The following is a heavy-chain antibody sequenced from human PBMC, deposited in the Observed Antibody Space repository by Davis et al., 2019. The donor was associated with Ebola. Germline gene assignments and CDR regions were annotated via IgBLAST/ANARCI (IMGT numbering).Heavy chain of an antibody. CDR1: GGSFSAYY. CDR2: INHSGST. J-gene: IGHJ6*02. V-gene: IGHV4-34*01. D-gene: IGHD2-15*01. CDR3: ARCRVVVAAIYYYYYGMDV. Sequence: SETLSLTCAVYGGSFSAYYWSWIRQPPGKGLEWIGEINHSGSTNYNPSLKSRVTISVDTSKNQFSLKLSSVTAADTAVYYCARCRVVVAAIYYYYYGMDVWGQGTTVTVSS.